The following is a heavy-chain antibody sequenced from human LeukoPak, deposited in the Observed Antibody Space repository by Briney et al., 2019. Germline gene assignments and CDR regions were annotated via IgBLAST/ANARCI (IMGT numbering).Heavy chain of an antibody. CDR1: GFTFSSYA. D-gene: IGHD2-2*01. CDR3: AREGDCSSTSCSPFDY. Sequence: GGSLRLSCAASGFTFSSYAMHWFRQAPGKGLEWVAVISYDGSNKYYADSVKGRFTISRDNSKNTLYLQMNSLRAEDTAVYYCAREGDCSSTSCSPFDYWGQGTLVTVSS. CDR2: ISYDGSNK. J-gene: IGHJ4*02. V-gene: IGHV3-30*04.